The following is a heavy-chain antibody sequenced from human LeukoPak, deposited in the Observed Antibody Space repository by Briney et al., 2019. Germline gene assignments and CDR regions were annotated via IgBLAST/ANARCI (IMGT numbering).Heavy chain of an antibody. CDR3: ARGRSTGYPYYFEY. Sequence: ASVKVSCKASGYTFTSYDINWVRQATGQGLEWMGWMNPNSGSTGYAQKFQGRVAITRNTSISTAYMELSGLRSEDTAVYYCARGRSTGYPYYFEYWGQGTLVTVSS. V-gene: IGHV1-8*03. D-gene: IGHD5-12*01. CDR2: MNPNSGST. CDR1: GYTFTSYD. J-gene: IGHJ4*02.